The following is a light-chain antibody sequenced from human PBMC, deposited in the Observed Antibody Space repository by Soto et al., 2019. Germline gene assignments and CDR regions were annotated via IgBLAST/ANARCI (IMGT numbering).Light chain of an antibody. CDR1: QSLLHSNGYNY. CDR2: LGS. CDR3: MQALQTPRT. Sequence: DIVMTQSPLSLPVTPGEPASISCRSSQSLLHSNGYNYLDWYLQKQGQSPQLMIYLGSNRSSGVPDRFSGSGSGTDFTLKISRVEAEDVGVYYCMQALQTPRTLGQGTKVDIK. V-gene: IGKV2-28*01. J-gene: IGKJ1*01.